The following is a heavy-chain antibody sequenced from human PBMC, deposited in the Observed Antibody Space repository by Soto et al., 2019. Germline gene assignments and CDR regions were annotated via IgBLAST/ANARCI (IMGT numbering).Heavy chain of an antibody. CDR1: GGSISSSNYY. V-gene: IGHV4-39*01. Sequence: QLQLQESGPGLVKPSETLSLTCIVSGGSISSSNYYWAWVRQPPGKGLEWIGNIYYDGNTYYHPSFRSRLTVSVDTSKNQFSLKLGSLTAADTAISYCASLQVPGNFDYWGQGTLLTVSS. J-gene: IGHJ4*02. D-gene: IGHD1-1*01. CDR3: ASLQVPGNFDY. CDR2: IYYDGNT.